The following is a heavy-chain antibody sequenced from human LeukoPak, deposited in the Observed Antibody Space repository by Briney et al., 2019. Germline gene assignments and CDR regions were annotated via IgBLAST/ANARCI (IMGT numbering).Heavy chain of an antibody. CDR1: GYTFTGYY. CDR3: ARGAAHPKSSWFDP. CDR2: INPNSGGT. Sequence: GASVKVSCKASGYTFTGYYMHWVRQAPGQGLEWMGRINPNSGGTNYAQKLQGRVTMTTDTSTSTAYMELRSLRSDDTAVYYCARGAAHPKSSWFDPWGQGTLVTVSS. V-gene: IGHV1-2*06. D-gene: IGHD2-2*01. J-gene: IGHJ5*02.